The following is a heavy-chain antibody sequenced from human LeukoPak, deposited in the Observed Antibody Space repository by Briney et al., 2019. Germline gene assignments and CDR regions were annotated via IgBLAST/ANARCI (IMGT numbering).Heavy chain of an antibody. CDR2: IIPIFGTA. CDR3: ASYPRYSSSPPFDY. Sequence: ASVKVSCKASGGTFSSYAISWVRQAPGQGLEWMGGIIPIFGTANYAQKFQGRVTITADESTSTAYMELSSLRSEDTAVYYCASYPRYSSSPPFDYWGQGTLVTVSS. D-gene: IGHD6-6*01. J-gene: IGHJ4*02. CDR1: GGTFSSYA. V-gene: IGHV1-69*01.